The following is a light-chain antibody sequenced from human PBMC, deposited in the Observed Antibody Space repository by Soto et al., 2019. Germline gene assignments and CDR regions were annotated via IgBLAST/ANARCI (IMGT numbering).Light chain of an antibody. Sequence: EIVLTQSPGTLSLSPGERATLSCRASQSVSSSYLAWYQQKPGQAPRLLFYGASSRATGIPDRFSGSGSGTDFTITISTLEPEDFAVYYCQQYGRSPSTFGQGTKLEIK. CDR2: GAS. CDR3: QQYGRSPST. J-gene: IGKJ2*01. V-gene: IGKV3-20*01. CDR1: QSVSSSY.